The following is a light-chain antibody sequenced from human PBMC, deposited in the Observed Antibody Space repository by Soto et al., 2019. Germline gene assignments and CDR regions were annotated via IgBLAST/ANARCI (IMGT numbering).Light chain of an antibody. CDR3: QQYGSSSWT. CDR1: QSVSSSY. J-gene: IGKJ1*01. Sequence: EIVLTQSPGTLSLSPGERATLSCRASQSVSSSYLAWYQQKPGQAPRLLIYGASSRATGIPDRFSCSGSVTDFTLTISRLEPEDFAVYYCQQYGSSSWTFGQGKKLEIK. CDR2: GAS. V-gene: IGKV3-20*01.